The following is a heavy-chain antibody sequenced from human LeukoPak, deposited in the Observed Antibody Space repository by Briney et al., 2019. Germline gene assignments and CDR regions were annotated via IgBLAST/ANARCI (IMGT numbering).Heavy chain of an antibody. V-gene: IGHV3-21*01. CDR2: IGGSSSSM. D-gene: IGHD3-10*01. Sequence: PGGSLRLSCTASGFTFSTYAMKWVRQAPGKGLEWVSSIGGSSSSMFYAGSVKGRFTISRDNAENSLYLQMNSLRVEDTAIYYCARELADGSQRFDPWGQGTLVTVSS. J-gene: IGHJ5*02. CDR1: GFTFSTYA. CDR3: ARELADGSQRFDP.